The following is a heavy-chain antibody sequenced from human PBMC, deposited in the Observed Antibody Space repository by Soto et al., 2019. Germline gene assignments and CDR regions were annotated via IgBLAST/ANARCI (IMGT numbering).Heavy chain of an antibody. CDR1: GGAISSYY. J-gene: IGHJ1*01. Sequence: PSETLSLTCTVSGGAISSYYWSWIRQPPGKGLEWIGYMYYSGSTKYNPSLKSRVTISVDTSRNEFSLKLRSVTAADTAVYYCARGGWYEDHWGQGTLVTVSS. V-gene: IGHV4-59*08. D-gene: IGHD6-19*01. CDR3: ARGGWYEDH. CDR2: MYYSGST.